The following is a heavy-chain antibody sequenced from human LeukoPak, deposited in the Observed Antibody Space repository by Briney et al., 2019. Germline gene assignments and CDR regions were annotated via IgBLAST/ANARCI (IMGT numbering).Heavy chain of an antibody. CDR3: ARQGNGGRSFDY. D-gene: IGHD4-23*01. V-gene: IGHV4-61*01. J-gene: IGHJ4*02. CDR2: IYYSGSA. CDR1: GGSVSSGSYY. Sequence: PSETLSLTCTVSGGSVSSGSYYWNWIRQPPGKGLEWIGYIYYSGSANYNPSLKSRLTISVDTSKNQFSLKLSSVTAADTAVYYCARQGNGGRSFDYWGQGTLVTVSS.